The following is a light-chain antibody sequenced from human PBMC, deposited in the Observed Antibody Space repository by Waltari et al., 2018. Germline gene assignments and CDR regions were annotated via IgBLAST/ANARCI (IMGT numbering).Light chain of an antibody. V-gene: IGKV3-20*01. Sequence: LTQSPGTLPLSPGERATLSCRASQSISRYLAWYQQKPGQAPRLLIYGASTRATGIPDRLSGSGSGTDFSLTISGLEPEDSAVYYCQHHFRLPATFGQGTKVEIK. CDR3: QHHFRLPAT. CDR1: QSISRY. J-gene: IGKJ1*01. CDR2: GAS.